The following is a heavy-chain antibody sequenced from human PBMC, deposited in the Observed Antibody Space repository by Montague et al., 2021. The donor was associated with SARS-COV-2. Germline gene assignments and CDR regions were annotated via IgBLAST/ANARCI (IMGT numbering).Heavy chain of an antibody. CDR3: ARRGSSVWRVTVIAELDY. J-gene: IGHJ4*02. CDR1: GGSFSGYY. V-gene: IGHV4-34*01. Sequence: SETLSLTCAVYGGSFSGYYGSWIRQPPGKGLEGIGEINHSGSTNYNPSLKIRFTISVDTSKNQFSLKLSSVTAADTAVYYCARRGSSVWRVTVIAELDYWGQGILVIVSS. D-gene: IGHD3-10*01. CDR2: INHSGST.